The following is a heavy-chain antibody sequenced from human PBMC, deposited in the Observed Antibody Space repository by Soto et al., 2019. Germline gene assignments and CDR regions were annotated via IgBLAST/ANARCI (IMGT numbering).Heavy chain of an antibody. V-gene: IGHV1-46*01. CDR1: GDTFTEYY. D-gene: IGHD2-21*02. Sequence: QVQLMQSGAEVKKPGASVKVSCKASGDTFTEYYIHWVRQAPGQGLEWMGTVNPSGGHTTYAQHFLGRVTMTRDTATSTLYMELTRLTSEDTAVYYCARGGNVVVVTAALDYWGQGTLVTVSS. CDR2: VNPSGGHT. J-gene: IGHJ4*02. CDR3: ARGGNVVVVTAALDY.